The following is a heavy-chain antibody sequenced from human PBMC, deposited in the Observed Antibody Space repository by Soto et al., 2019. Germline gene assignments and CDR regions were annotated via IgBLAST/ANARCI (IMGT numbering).Heavy chain of an antibody. CDR1: GFTFSSYA. Sequence: EVQLLESGGGLVQPGGSLRLSCAASGFTFSSYAMTWVRQAPGKGLEGVSAISGGGGNTYYADSVKGRFTISRDISNKTLCVQKNSLGGADTAVYYCARGESGAWAPFDSWGQGTLVTVSS. V-gene: IGHV3-23*01. J-gene: IGHJ4*02. D-gene: IGHD2-21*02. CDR2: ISGGGGNT. CDR3: ARGESGAWAPFDS.